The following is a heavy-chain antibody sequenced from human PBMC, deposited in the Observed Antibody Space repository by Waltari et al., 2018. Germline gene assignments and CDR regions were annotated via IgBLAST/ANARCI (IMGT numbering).Heavy chain of an antibody. CDR1: GFRFSNYW. Sequence: EEQLLESGGGLVQPGDSLRLSCAGSGFRFSNYWMNWVRQAPGKGLVWVARISDDGSSLSYADSVKGRFTISRDNAKNTVYLQMKRLGVEDKAGYYCARLAPRTYRSPVPGRHYYYGMDVWGQGTTVTVSS. J-gene: IGHJ6*02. CDR3: ARLAPRTYRSPVPGRHYYYGMDV. V-gene: IGHV3-74*01. CDR2: ISDDGSSL. D-gene: IGHD3-10*01.